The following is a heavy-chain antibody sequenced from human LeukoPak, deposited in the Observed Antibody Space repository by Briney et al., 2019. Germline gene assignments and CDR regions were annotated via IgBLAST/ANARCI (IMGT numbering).Heavy chain of an antibody. J-gene: IGHJ6*04. CDR1: GFTFSDYW. V-gene: IGHV3-7*01. Sequence: GGSLRLSCAVSGFTFSDYWMTWVRQAPGRGLEWVANIKEDGSDKQYVDSVQGRFTISRDNAENSLYLQMNSLRAEDTAVYYCVRESSVWVGPGIGRPLDVWGKGTTVTVSS. CDR2: IKEDGSDK. D-gene: IGHD3-16*01. CDR3: VRESSVWVGPGIGRPLDV.